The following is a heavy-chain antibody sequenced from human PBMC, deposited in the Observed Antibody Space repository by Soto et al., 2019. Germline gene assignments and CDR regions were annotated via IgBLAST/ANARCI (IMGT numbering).Heavy chain of an antibody. J-gene: IGHJ6*02. CDR1: GGTFSSYA. CDR3: ARGDLPMVRVVIRAVSQTYYYYYGMDV. CDR2: IIPIFGTA. V-gene: IGHV1-69*01. D-gene: IGHD3-10*01. Sequence: QVQLVQSGAEVKKPGSSAKVSCKASGGTFSSYAISWVRQAPGPGLEWLGGIIPIFGTANYAQQYQGRVTLTADESTSTANIELSSLRSEDTAVYYCARGDLPMVRVVIRAVSQTYYYYYGMDVWGQGTTVTVSS.